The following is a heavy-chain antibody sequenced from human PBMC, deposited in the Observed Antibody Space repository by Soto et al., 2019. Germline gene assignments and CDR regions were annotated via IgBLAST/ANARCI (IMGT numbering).Heavy chain of an antibody. D-gene: IGHD2-21*02. CDR2: ITRNSDI. Sequence: GGSLRLSCAASGFTFSSYSIHWVRQAPGRGLEWVSAITRNSDIYYADSVKGRFTISKDNAKNSVSLQMDSLRAEDTAVNYWAREETACPRAYDLDAWGQGTTVTVSS. CDR3: AREETACPRAYDLDA. CDR1: GFTFSSYS. J-gene: IGHJ6*02. V-gene: IGHV3-21*01.